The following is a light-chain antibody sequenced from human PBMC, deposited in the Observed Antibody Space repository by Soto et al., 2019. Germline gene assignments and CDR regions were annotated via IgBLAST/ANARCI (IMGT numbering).Light chain of an antibody. CDR2: KAS. V-gene: IGKV1-5*03. CDR3: QQYNSYLFT. Sequence: DIQMTQSPSTLSASVGDRVTVTCRASQSISSWWAWYQQKPGKAPKLLIYKASSLESGAPSRFSGSGSGTDFTLTISSLQPDDFASYYCQQYNSYLFTFGPGTKVDI. CDR1: QSISSW. J-gene: IGKJ3*01.